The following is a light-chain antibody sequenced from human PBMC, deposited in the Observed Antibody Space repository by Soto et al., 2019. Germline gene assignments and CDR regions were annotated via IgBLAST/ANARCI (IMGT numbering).Light chain of an antibody. V-gene: IGKV4-1*01. J-gene: IGKJ1*01. CDR2: WAS. Sequence: DIVMTQSPDSLAVSLGERATINCKSSQSVLHSPNNKNSLAWYQQKPGQPPKLLFYWASTRESGVPDRFSASGSGTDFTLTISSPQAADVAVYYCQQYHSIPWTFGQGTKVEIK. CDR3: QQYHSIPWT. CDR1: QSVLHSPNNKNS.